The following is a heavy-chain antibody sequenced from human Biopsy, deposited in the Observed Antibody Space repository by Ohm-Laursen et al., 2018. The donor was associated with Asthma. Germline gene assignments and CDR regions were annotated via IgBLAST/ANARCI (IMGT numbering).Heavy chain of an antibody. V-gene: IGHV1-69*01. D-gene: IGHD2-2*01. J-gene: IGHJ4*02. CDR1: GGTFNTYV. CDR2: INSVFGTT. CDR3: ARKAGSCISRTCYSLDF. Sequence: SSVKVSCKALGGTFNTYVIGWVRQAPGQGLEWMGGINSVFGTTTYPQKFQDRVTITADDSTSTVYMELSSLRSEDTAVYYCARKAGSCISRTCYSLDFWGQGTLVTASS.